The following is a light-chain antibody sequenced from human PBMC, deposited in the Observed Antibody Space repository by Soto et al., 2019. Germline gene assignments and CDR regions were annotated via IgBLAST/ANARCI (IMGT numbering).Light chain of an antibody. CDR2: LNNDGSH. CDR3: QTWGTGFQV. Sequence: QPVLTQSPSASASLGASVKLTCTLSSGHSSYAIAWHQKQPGKGPRYLMDLNNDGSHTKGDGIPDRFSGSSSGAERYLIISSLQSEDEADYYCQTWGTGFQVFGGGTKLTGL. CDR1: SGHSSYA. J-gene: IGLJ2*01. V-gene: IGLV4-69*01.